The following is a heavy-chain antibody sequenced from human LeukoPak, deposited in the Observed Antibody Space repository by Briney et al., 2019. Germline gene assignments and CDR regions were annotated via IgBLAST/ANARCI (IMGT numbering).Heavy chain of an antibody. CDR3: ARTQGQWLVPRNFDY. J-gene: IGHJ4*02. Sequence: GGSLRLSCAASGFTFSSYSMNWVRQAPGKGLEWVSSISSSSSYIYYADSVKGRFTISRDNAKNSLYLQMNSLRAEDTAVYYCARTQGQWLVPRNFDYWGQGTLVTVSS. CDR1: GFTFSSYS. D-gene: IGHD6-19*01. V-gene: IGHV3-21*01. CDR2: ISSSSSYI.